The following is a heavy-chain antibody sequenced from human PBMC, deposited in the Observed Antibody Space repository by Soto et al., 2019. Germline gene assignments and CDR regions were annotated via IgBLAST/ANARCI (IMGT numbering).Heavy chain of an antibody. CDR2: IYCSGIT. J-gene: IGHJ5*02. V-gene: IGHV4-31*03. CDR1: GGSISSGGYY. CDR3: ARSVFP. Sequence: QVQLQESGPGLVKPSQTLSLTCTVSGGSISSGGYYWSGIRQHPGKGLEWIGYIYCSGITYYSPAPKTRVTIPVDTPKNQFSLKLSSVTAAYTAVYYCARSVFPWGQGTLVTVSS.